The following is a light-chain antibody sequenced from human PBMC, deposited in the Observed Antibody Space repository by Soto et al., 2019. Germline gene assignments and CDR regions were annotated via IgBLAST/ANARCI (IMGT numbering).Light chain of an antibody. V-gene: IGKV3-15*01. J-gene: IGKJ4*01. Sequence: EIVMTQSPATLSVSPGEGATLSCRASQSVYWDLAWYQQKPGQAPRLLIYGASTRATGIPARFSGSGSGTEFTLTITSLQSEDFAVYYCHQYANWPPLTFGGGTKVEI. CDR1: QSVYWD. CDR3: HQYANWPPLT. CDR2: GAS.